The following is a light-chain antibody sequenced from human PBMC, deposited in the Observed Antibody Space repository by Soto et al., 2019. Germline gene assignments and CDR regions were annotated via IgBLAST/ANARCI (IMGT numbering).Light chain of an antibody. CDR3: QQYNSVSLLT. Sequence: DTQMTQSPSTVSASIGDRVTITCRASQSISTWLAWYQQRPGKAPKLLIYKASTLESGVPSRFSGSGSGTEFTLTISSLQPDDFATYYCQQYNSVSLLTFGGGTKVDIK. CDR1: QSISTW. J-gene: IGKJ4*01. CDR2: KAS. V-gene: IGKV1-5*03.